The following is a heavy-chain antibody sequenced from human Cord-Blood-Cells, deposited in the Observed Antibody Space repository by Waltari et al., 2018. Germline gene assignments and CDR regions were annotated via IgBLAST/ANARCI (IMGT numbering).Heavy chain of an antibody. D-gene: IGHD5-18*01. CDR3: AKSNTAMVDH. CDR1: GFTFSSHA. V-gene: IGHV3-23*04. CDR2: VSGSGGST. J-gene: IGHJ4*02. Sequence: EVQLVESGGGLVQPGGSLRLSCAASGFTFSSHAMSWVRQAPGKGMVWGSAVSGSGGSTYYADAGKGRCTSSRDNAKNTRYLQMNSLRAEDTAVYYCAKSNTAMVDHWGQGTLVTVSS.